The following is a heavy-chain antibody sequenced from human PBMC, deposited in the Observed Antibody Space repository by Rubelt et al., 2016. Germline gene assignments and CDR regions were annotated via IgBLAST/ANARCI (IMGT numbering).Heavy chain of an antibody. CDR1: EFIFSTYD. Sequence: GGSLRLSCAASEFIFSTYDMHWVRQTTGKRLEWVSSIGTAGDTHYADSVKGRVTISRENAKNSLYLQMNTLRTGETAVYYCARESFTVVDGVYYYYGMDVWGQGTTVTVSS. CDR2: IGTAGDT. J-gene: IGHJ6*02. V-gene: IGHV3-13*01. D-gene: IGHD4-23*01. CDR3: ARESFTVVDGVYYYYGMDV.